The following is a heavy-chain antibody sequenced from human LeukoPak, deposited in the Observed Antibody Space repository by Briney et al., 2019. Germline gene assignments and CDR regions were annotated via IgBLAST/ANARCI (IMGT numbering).Heavy chain of an antibody. V-gene: IGHV1-69*05. CDR2: IIPIFGTA. Sequence: SVKVSCKASGGTFSSYAISWVRQAPGQGLEWMGGIIPIFGTANYAQKFQGRVTITTDESTSTAYMELSSLRSEDTAVYYCAGTLNRYSGYVEFDYWGQGTLVTVSS. CDR3: AGTLNRYSGYVEFDY. D-gene: IGHD5-12*01. J-gene: IGHJ4*02. CDR1: GGTFSSYA.